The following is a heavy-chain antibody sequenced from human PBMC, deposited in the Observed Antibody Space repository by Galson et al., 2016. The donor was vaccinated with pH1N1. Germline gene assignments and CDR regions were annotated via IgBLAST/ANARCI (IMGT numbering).Heavy chain of an antibody. J-gene: IGHJ6*02. D-gene: IGHD2-21*02. Sequence: SVTLSLTCTVSGASVSSHYWSWIRQPPGKGLEWIGNIDYKRNTNYTPSLKSRVTISLDTSRNRFSLNLNSVTAADTAVYFCARVVTPQWVVGYYYGMDVWGQGTTVTVSS. CDR1: GASVSSHY. CDR2: IDYKRNT. V-gene: IGHV4-59*02. CDR3: ARVVTPQWVVGYYYGMDV.